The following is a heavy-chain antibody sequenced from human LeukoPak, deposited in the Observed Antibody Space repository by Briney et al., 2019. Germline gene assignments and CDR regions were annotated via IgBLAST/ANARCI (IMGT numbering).Heavy chain of an antibody. D-gene: IGHD6-6*01. CDR3: ARVRQGYSTSSYGWHFDY. Sequence: SETLSLTCTVSGVSISSGAYYWSWIRQHPGKGLEWIGYIYYSGSTYYNPSLKSQVTLSVDTSKNQFSLRLTSVTAADTAVYYCARVRQGYSTSSYGWHFDYWGQGALVTVSS. CDR2: IYYSGST. J-gene: IGHJ4*02. CDR1: GVSISSGAYY. V-gene: IGHV4-31*01.